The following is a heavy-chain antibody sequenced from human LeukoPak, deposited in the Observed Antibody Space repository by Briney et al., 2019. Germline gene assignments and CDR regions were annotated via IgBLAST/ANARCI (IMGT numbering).Heavy chain of an antibody. V-gene: IGHV7-4-1*02. D-gene: IGHD3-10*01. CDR2: INTNTGNP. Sequence: ASVKVSCKASGYTFTSYAMNWVRQAPGQGLEWMGWINTNTGNPTYAQGFTGRFVFSLDTSVSTAYLQISSLKAEDTAVYYCARYGYDYYGSGSYWFDPWGQGTLVTVSS. J-gene: IGHJ5*02. CDR1: GYTFTSYA. CDR3: ARYGYDYYGSGSYWFDP.